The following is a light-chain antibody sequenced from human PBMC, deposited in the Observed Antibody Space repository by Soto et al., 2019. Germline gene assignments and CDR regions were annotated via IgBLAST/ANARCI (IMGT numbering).Light chain of an antibody. CDR2: AAS. CDR3: QQYQTFWT. CDR1: QGISSW. J-gene: IGKJ1*01. V-gene: IGKV1-12*01. Sequence: IQMPQSTYSVPASLGDRFTITCRASQGISSWLAWYQQKPGKAPKLLIYAASSLQSGVPSRFSGSGSGTEFTLTISSLQPDDYATYYCQQYQTFWTFGQGAKVDVK.